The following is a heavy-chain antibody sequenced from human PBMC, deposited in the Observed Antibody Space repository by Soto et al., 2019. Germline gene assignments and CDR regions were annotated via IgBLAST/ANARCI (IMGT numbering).Heavy chain of an antibody. V-gene: IGHV1-8*01. J-gene: IGHJ5*02. CDR2: MNPNTGNT. D-gene: IGHD1-20*01. CDR3: ARGRAITGTMPS. CDR1: GYTFTSYD. Sequence: QVQLVQSGAEVKKPGASVKVSCKASGYTFTSYDINSVRQATGQGLEWMGWMNPNTGNTGYAQKFQGRVTMTRNTSISTAYMELSSLRSEDTAVYYCARGRAITGTMPSWGQGTLVTVSS.